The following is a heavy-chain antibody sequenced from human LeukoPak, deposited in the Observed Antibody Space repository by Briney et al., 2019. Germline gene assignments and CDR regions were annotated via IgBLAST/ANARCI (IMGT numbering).Heavy chain of an antibody. CDR2: IYYSGST. Sequence: SETLSLTCTVSGGSISSYYWSWIRQPPGKGLEWIGYIYYSGSTNYNPSLKSRVTISVDTSKNQFSLKLSSATAADTAVYYCARVRRFGYYYDSSGEKDFDYWGQGTLVTVSS. V-gene: IGHV4-59*12. J-gene: IGHJ4*02. D-gene: IGHD3-22*01. CDR1: GGSISSYY. CDR3: ARVRRFGYYYDSSGEKDFDY.